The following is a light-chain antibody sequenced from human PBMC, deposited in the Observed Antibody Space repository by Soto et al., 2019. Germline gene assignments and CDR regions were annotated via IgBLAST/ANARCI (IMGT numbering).Light chain of an antibody. CDR2: EVS. V-gene: IGLV2-14*01. CDR3: SSFADSSVRDYV. J-gene: IGLJ1*01. CDR1: SSDVGGYNY. Sequence: QSALTQPASVSGSPGQSITISCTGSSSDVGGYNYVSWYQQHPGKAPKLMIYEVSNRPSGVSSRFSGSKSGNTASLTISGLQADDEADYYCSSFADSSVRDYVFGGGTKLTVL.